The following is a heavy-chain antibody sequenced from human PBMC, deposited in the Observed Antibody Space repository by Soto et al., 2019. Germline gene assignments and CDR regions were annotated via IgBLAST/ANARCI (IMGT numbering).Heavy chain of an antibody. D-gene: IGHD3-10*01. J-gene: IGHJ4*02. Sequence: PGGSLRLSCAAFGFTFSNYAMTWVRQAPGKGLEWVSGISGSGENTYYADSVKGRFTIFRDNSKNTLHLQMNNLRAEDTAVYYCGKGYYGSGSYDFWGQGTLVTVSS. CDR2: ISGSGENT. V-gene: IGHV3-23*01. CDR1: GFTFSNYA. CDR3: GKGYYGSGSYDF.